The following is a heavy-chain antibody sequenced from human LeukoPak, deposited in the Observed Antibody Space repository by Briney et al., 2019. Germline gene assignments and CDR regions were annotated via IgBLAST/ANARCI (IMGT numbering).Heavy chain of an antibody. D-gene: IGHD1-1*01. Sequence: KSGGSLRLSCAASGFTFSTYSMHWVRQAPGKGLEWVSSISTGSSYIYSADSVKGRFTISRDNAKNSLYLQLNSLRAEDTAVYYCAGSDTTGYTPREWDYWYFDLWGRGTLVTVSS. CDR3: AGSDTTGYTPREWDYWYFDL. CDR2: ISTGSSYI. V-gene: IGHV3-21*01. CDR1: GFTFSTYS. J-gene: IGHJ2*01.